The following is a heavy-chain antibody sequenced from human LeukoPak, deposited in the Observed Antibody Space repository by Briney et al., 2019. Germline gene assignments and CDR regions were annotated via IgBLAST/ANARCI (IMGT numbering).Heavy chain of an antibody. CDR1: GGSITNAGYS. Sequence: SETLSLTCTVSGGSITNAGYSWGWIRQPAGKGLEWIGRIYSSGSTNSNPSLKSRVTISVDTSKNQFSLKLSSVTAADTAVYYCARGYCTSTSCSENRYYFDSWGQGTLVTVSS. J-gene: IGHJ4*02. V-gene: IGHV4-61*02. CDR3: ARGYCTSTSCSENRYYFDS. D-gene: IGHD2-2*01. CDR2: IYSSGST.